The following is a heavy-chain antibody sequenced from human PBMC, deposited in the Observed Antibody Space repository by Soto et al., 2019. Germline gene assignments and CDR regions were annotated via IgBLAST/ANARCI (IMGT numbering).Heavy chain of an antibody. V-gene: IGHV4-4*07. CDR2: IYTSGTT. Sequence: SETLSLTCTVSGRSMSGYYWSWIRQPAGERLEWIGRIYTSGTTDFDPSLKGRVTMSVDTSKNQFSLKLTSVTAADTALYYCAREDYYDTGYYVVWGQGTQVTVSS. CDR1: GRSMSGYY. CDR3: AREDYYDTGYYVV. D-gene: IGHD3-9*01. J-gene: IGHJ4*02.